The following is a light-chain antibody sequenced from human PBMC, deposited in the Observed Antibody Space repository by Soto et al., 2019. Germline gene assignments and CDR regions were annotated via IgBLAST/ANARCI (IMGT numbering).Light chain of an antibody. CDR1: SSNIGSNT. J-gene: IGLJ1*01. V-gene: IGLV1-44*01. CDR2: SNN. CDR3: AALDDSLNGYV. Sequence: QPVLTQPPSASGTPGQRVTLSCSGSSSNIGSNTVNWYQQLPGTAPKLLIYSNNQRPSGVPDRFSGSKSGTSASRAISGLQSEDEADYYCAALDDSLNGYVFGTGTKLTVL.